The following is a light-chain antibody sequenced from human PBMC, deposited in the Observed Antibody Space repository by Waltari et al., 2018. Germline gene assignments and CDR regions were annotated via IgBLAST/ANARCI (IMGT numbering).Light chain of an antibody. Sequence: DIQMTQSPSSLSASVGDRVTITCRASQDITTYLAWFPQKPVNAPDPLIFAASRLHSGAPSKFCGSGSGRHFTLTISSLQPEDIATYYCQQYSRYPITFGQGTRLEIK. CDR2: AAS. CDR1: QDITTY. V-gene: IGKV1-16*02. J-gene: IGKJ5*01. CDR3: QQYSRYPIT.